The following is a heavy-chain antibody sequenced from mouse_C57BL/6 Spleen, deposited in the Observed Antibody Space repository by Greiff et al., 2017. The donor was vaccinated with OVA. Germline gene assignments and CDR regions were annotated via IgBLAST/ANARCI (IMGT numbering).Heavy chain of an antibody. CDR2: IYPRSGNT. D-gene: IGHD1-1*01. V-gene: IGHV1-81*01. CDR3: ARIYYGSSYGDAMDY. J-gene: IGHJ4*01. Sequence: QVQLKESGAELARPGASVKLSCKASGYTFTSYGISWVKQRTGQGLEWIGEIYPRSGNTYYNEKFKGKATLTADKSSSTAYMKLRSLTSEDSAVYFCARIYYGSSYGDAMDYWGQGTSVTVSS. CDR1: GYTFTSYG.